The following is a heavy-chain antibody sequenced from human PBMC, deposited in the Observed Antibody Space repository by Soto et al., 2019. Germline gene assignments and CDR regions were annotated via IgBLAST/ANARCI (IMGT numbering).Heavy chain of an antibody. D-gene: IGHD3-22*01. CDR1: GYTFTGYD. CDR3: ARGPRITMIVVVITPWFDP. Sequence: ASVKFSCRSSGYTFTGYDMHWVRQAPGQGLVWMGWISPNSGGTTYAQKLQGWVTMTRETSTSTVYMELSRLRSDDTAVYYCARGPRITMIVVVITPWFDPWGQGTMVNVSS. CDR2: ISPNSGGT. J-gene: IGHJ5*02. V-gene: IGHV1-2*04.